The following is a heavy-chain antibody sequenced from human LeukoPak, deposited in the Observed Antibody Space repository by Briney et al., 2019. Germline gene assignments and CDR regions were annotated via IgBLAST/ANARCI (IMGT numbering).Heavy chain of an antibody. CDR2: IYYSGST. CDR3: ARKRPAVVAATGTFDY. CDR1: GGSISSYY. D-gene: IGHD2-15*01. J-gene: IGHJ4*02. V-gene: IGHV4-59*08. Sequence: SETLSLTCTVSGGSISSYYWSWIRQPPGKGLEWIGYIYYSGSTNYNPSLKSRVTISVDTSKNQFSLKLSSVTAADTAVYYCARKRPAVVAATGTFDYWGQGTLVTVSS.